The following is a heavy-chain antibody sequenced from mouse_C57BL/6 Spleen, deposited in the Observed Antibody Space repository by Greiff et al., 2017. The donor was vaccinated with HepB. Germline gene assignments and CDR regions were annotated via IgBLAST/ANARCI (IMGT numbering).Heavy chain of an antibody. CDR2: ISDGGSYT. J-gene: IGHJ2*01. CDR3: ARDEIYYGSSYGYFDY. D-gene: IGHD1-1*01. CDR1: GFTFSSYA. Sequence: VKLMESGGGLVKPGGSLKLSCAASGFTFSSYAMSWVRQTPEKRLEWVATISDGGSYTYYPDNVKGRFTISRDNAKNNLYLQMSHLKSEDTAMYYCARDEIYYGSSYGYFDYWGQGTTLTVSS. V-gene: IGHV5-4*01.